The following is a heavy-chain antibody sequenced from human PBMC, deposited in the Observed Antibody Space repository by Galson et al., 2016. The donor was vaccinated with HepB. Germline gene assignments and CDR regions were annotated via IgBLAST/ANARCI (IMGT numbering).Heavy chain of an antibody. CDR3: ARGGLGNYYAYGMDV. J-gene: IGHJ6*02. V-gene: IGHV3-48*03. CDR2: ISSSGSTI. CDR1: GFTFSSYE. Sequence: SLRLSCAASGFTFSSYEMNWVRQAPGKGLEWVSYISSSGSTIYYADSVKGRFTISRDNAKNSLYLQMNSLRAEDTAVYYCARGGLGNYYAYGMDVWGHGTTVTVSS. D-gene: IGHD3/OR15-3a*01.